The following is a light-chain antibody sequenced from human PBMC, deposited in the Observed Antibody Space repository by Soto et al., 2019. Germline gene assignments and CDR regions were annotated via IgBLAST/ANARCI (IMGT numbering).Light chain of an antibody. J-gene: IGKJ1*01. CDR2: DAS. CDR3: QQYNSYSGT. CDR1: QSISSW. Sequence: IQMTQSPSSLSAYVRDRVTITCRASQSISSWLAWYQQKPGKAPKLLIYDASSLESGVPSRFSGSGSGTEFTLTISSLQPDDFATYYCQQYNSYSGTFGQGTKVDIK. V-gene: IGKV1-5*01.